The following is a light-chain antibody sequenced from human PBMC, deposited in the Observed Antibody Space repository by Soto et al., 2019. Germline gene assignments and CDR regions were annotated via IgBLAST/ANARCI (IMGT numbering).Light chain of an antibody. Sequence: EIVMTQSPATLSVSPGERATLSCRASQSVGSDLAWYQQKPGQAPRLVIYGASSRATGIPDRFSGSGSGTDFILTISRLEPEDFAVYYCQQYGDLPLTFGGGTKVEIK. CDR1: QSVGSD. V-gene: IGKV3-20*01. J-gene: IGKJ4*01. CDR3: QQYGDLPLT. CDR2: GAS.